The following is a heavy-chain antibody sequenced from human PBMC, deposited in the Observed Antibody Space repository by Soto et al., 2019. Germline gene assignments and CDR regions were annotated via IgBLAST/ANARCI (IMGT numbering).Heavy chain of an antibody. CDR3: ARDHLILPAHDFFYGSDV. CDR2: IPQEGVDG. V-gene: IGHV3-7*03. D-gene: IGHD2-21*02. Sequence: GGSLRLSCEVSGFVFSMYSMSWVRQTPGKGLEWVAKIPQEGVDGHYADSVEGRFTISRDNGKNSLYLQMNNLRAEDTAVYYCARDHLILPAHDFFYGSDVWGRGATVTVSS. J-gene: IGHJ6*02. CDR1: GFVFSMYS.